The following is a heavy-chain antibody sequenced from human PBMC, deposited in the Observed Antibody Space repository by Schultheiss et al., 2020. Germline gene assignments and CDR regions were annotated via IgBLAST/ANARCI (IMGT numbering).Heavy chain of an antibody. Sequence: GGSLRLSCAASGFTFSNYAMHWVRQAPGKGLEWVAVISYDGRNKDHADSVKGRFTISRDSSKNTLYLQMNSLRAEDTAVYYCARDHALAVAFDYWGQGTLVTVSS. J-gene: IGHJ4*02. V-gene: IGHV3-30*04. CDR3: ARDHALAVAFDY. CDR2: ISYDGRNK. CDR1: GFTFSNYA. D-gene: IGHD6-19*01.